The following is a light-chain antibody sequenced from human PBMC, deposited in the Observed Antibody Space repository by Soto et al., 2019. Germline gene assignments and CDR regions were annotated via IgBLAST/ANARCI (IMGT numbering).Light chain of an antibody. V-gene: IGLV2-18*01. CDR1: STDFVSYNR. CDR2: EVS. CDR3: ATWDDSLSHPV. J-gene: IGLJ2*01. Sequence: QSALTQPPSVSGSPGQSVTISCTGTSTDFVSYNRVSWYQQPPGTAPKLMIYEVSKRPSGVPDRFSGSKSGNTASLTISGLQAADEADYYCATWDDSLSHPVFGGGTQLTVL.